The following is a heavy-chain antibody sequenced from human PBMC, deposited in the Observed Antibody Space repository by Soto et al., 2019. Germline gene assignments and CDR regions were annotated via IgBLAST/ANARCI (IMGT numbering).Heavy chain of an antibody. CDR1: GDTFSSSY. Sequence: QVQLVQSGAEVKKPGASGKVFCETSGDTFSSSYLHWVRQAPGQGLEWMGIINPTGGSARYAQKFQGRVTMSRDTSTDTAYMELRSLISEDTAVYYCARGVAATIPVDTWDQGTLFTVSS. D-gene: IGHD2-15*01. CDR2: INPTGGSA. CDR3: ARGVAATIPVDT. V-gene: IGHV1-46*01. J-gene: IGHJ5*02.